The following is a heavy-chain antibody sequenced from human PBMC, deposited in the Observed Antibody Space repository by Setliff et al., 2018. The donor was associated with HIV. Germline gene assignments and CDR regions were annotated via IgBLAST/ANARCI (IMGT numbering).Heavy chain of an antibody. CDR2: ISGSGATT. V-gene: IGHV3-23*01. CDR1: GFTFNIYA. D-gene: IGHD6-13*01. CDR3: AKDWVKGRDIAQAVDAFDI. Sequence: AGGSLRLSCAASGFTFNIYAMSWVRQAPGKGLEWVSGISGSGATTNYADSVKGRFTISRDNAKNSLHLQMSSLRAEDTALYYCAKDWVKGRDIAQAVDAFDIWGQGTMVTVSS. J-gene: IGHJ3*02.